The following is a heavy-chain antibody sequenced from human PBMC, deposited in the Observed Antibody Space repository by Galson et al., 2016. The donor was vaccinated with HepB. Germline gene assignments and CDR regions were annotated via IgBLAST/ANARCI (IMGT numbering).Heavy chain of an antibody. V-gene: IGHV3-33*01. D-gene: IGHD3-3*01. J-gene: IGHJ5*01. CDR3: VREALGNGCYPDS. Sequence: SLRLSCAASGFTFNSHGMHWVRQAPGKGLEWVAIIWPDDANKLYADSVKGRFAISRDNSKKTVYLQMNTVRAEDTAVYFCVREALGNGCYPDSWGHGTLVIVAP. CDR2: IWPDDANK. CDR1: GFTFNSHG.